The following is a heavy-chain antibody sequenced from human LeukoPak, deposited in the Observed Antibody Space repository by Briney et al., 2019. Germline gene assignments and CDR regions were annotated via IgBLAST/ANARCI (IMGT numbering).Heavy chain of an antibody. J-gene: IGHJ6*03. CDR3: ASADYDYSPLADYYMDV. V-gene: IGHV4-30-4*08. D-gene: IGHD4-11*01. Sequence: PSQTLSLTCTVSGGSISRGDYYWSWIRQPPGKGLEWIGYIYYSGSTYYNPSLKSRVTISVDTSKNQFSLQLSSVPAADTAVYYCASADYDYSPLADYYMDVWGKGTTVTVSS. CDR1: GGSISRGDYY. CDR2: IYYSGST.